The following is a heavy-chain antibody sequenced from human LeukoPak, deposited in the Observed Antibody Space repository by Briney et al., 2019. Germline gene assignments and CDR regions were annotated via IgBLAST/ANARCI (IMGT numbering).Heavy chain of an antibody. CDR2: INHSGST. J-gene: IGHJ4*02. V-gene: IGHV4-34*01. CDR1: GGSFSGYY. CDR3: ARGQWFGESPPFDY. D-gene: IGHD3-10*01. Sequence: SETLSLTCAVYGGSFSGYYWSWIRQPPGKGQEWIGEINHSGSTNYNPSLKSRVTISVDTSKNQFSLKLSSVTAADTAVYYCARGQWFGESPPFDYWGQGTLVTVSS.